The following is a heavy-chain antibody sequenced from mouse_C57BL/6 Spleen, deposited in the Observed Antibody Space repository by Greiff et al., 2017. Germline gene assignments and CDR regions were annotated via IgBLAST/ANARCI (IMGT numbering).Heavy chain of an antibody. CDR1: GYTFTSYW. D-gene: IGHD2-4*01. V-gene: IGHV1-69*01. CDR2: IDASDSYT. CDR3: ARRPDDDGTWFAY. J-gene: IGHJ3*01. Sequence: QVQLQQPGAELVMPGASVKLSCKASGYTFTSYWMHWVKQKPGHGLEWIGEIDASDSYTNYNQKFKGKSTLTVDKSSSTAYMHLSSLTSEDSAVYYSARRPDDDGTWFAYWGQGTLVTVSA.